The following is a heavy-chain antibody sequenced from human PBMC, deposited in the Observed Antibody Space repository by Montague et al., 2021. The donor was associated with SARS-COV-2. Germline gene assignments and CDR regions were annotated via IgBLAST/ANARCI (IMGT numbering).Heavy chain of an antibody. J-gene: IGHJ5*02. Sequence: PALVKPTQTLTLTCTFSGFSLNTSGEGVGWARQPPGNALEWLALIYWADDKRYSPSLKSRSTISKDTTKNEVVLTVANMDPVDTATYYCARYGDYGSWFDTWGQGTLVTVSS. CDR2: IYWADDK. V-gene: IGHV2-5*02. D-gene: IGHD4-17*01. CDR3: ARYGDYGSWFDT. CDR1: GFSLNTSGEG.